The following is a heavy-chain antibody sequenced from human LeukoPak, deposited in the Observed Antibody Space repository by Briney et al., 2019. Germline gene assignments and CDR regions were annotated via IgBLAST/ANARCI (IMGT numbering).Heavy chain of an antibody. CDR3: AKVRYKRLIGSFDY. D-gene: IGHD1-1*01. CDR1: GFTFTTYA. V-gene: IGHV3-23*01. J-gene: IGHJ4*02. Sequence: GGSRRLSCAASGFTFTTYAMSWVRQVPGKGLGWVSAISGSGGSTYYADSVKGRFTISRDNSKNTLYLQMNSLRAEDTAVYYCAKVRYKRLIGSFDYWGQGTLVTVSS. CDR2: ISGSGGST.